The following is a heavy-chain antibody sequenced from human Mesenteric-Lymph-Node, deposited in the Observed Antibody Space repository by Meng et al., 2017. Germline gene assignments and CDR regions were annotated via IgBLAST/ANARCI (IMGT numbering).Heavy chain of an antibody. V-gene: IGHV4-39*07. J-gene: IGHJ6*02. D-gene: IGHD4-11*01. CDR2: IYYSGST. Sequence: SETLSLTCTVSGDSISSSSYSWGWIRQPPGKGLEWIGSIYYSGSTYYNPSLKSRVTISVDTSKNQFSLKLSSVTAADTAVYYCAITSTVGEHSFFRVVYGMDVWGQGTTVTVSS. CDR3: AITSTVGEHSFFRVVYGMDV. CDR1: GDSISSSSYS.